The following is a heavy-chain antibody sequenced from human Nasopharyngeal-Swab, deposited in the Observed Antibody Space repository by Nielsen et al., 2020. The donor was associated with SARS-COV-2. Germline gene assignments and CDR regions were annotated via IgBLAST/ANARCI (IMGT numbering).Heavy chain of an antibody. D-gene: IGHD3-16*01. CDR3: ARVMITFGGRDYYYMDV. Sequence: GGSLRLSCAASGFTFSSYGMHWVRQAPGKGLEGVAVIWYDGSNKYYADSVKGRFTISRDNSKNTLYLQMNSLRAEDAAVYYCARVMITFGGRDYYYMDVWGKGTTVTVSS. V-gene: IGHV3-33*01. CDR2: IWYDGSNK. CDR1: GFTFSSYG. J-gene: IGHJ6*03.